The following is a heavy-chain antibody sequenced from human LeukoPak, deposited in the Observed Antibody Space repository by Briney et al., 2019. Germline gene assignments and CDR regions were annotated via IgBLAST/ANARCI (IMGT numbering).Heavy chain of an antibody. CDR3: VTAGLDY. D-gene: IGHD2-21*02. CDR2: VRSDGNEK. V-gene: IGHV3-30*02. Sequence: PGGSLRLSCAASGFTFSSYGMHWVRQAPGKGLEWVTFVRSDGNEKYYADSVKGRFTISRDNSKNTLYLQMTSLRVEDTAIYYCVTAGLDYWGQGSLVTVSS. J-gene: IGHJ4*02. CDR1: GFTFSSYG.